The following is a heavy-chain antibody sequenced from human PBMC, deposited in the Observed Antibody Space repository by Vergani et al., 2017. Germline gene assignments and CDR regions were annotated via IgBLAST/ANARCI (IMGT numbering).Heavy chain of an antibody. V-gene: IGHV3-30*02. CDR3: AKYLRDSTDGLPDS. Sequence: QVSLLESGGGVVQPGRSLTLTCSASGFGFKNFAMHWVRQAPGKGLEWVAYIGKDGINTRYRDAVKGRFTVSRDNSKDILYLQMDSLRSEDTALYYCAKYLRDSTDGLPDSWGPGTLVIVSS. CDR2: IGKDGINT. J-gene: IGHJ4*02. CDR1: GFGFKNFA. D-gene: IGHD2-21*02.